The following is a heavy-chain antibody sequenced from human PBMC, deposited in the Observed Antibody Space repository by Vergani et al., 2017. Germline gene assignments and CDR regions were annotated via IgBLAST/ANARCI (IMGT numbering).Heavy chain of an antibody. Sequence: VQLVESGGGLVQPGRSLRRGGEGEGTTRREEKRRGIRQAPGKGLEWVSDISSSGSTIYYADSVKGRFTISRDNAKNSLYLQMNSLRAEDTAVYYCARSYGDYVPDAFDIWGQGTMVTVSS. CDR2: ISSSGSTI. CDR1: GTTRREEK. CDR3: ARSYGDYVPDAFDI. V-gene: IGHV3-11*01. D-gene: IGHD4-17*01. J-gene: IGHJ3*02.